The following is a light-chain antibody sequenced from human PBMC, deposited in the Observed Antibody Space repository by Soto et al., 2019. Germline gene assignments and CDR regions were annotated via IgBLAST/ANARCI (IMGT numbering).Light chain of an antibody. CDR3: QQRSNWIT. CDR2: DAS. V-gene: IGKV3-11*01. CDR1: QSVSSY. Sequence: GWTQSTATLSLSPGERATLAGRASQSVSSYLAWYQQKPGQAPRLLIYDASNRATGIPARFSGSGSGTDFTLTISSLEPEDFAVYYCQQRSNWITFGQGTLLENK. J-gene: IGKJ5*01.